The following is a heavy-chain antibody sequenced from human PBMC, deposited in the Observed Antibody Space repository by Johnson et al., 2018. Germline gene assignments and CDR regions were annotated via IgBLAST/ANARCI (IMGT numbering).Heavy chain of an antibody. CDR3: AKIRGEGYYYYMDV. CDR1: GFTFSSYG. D-gene: IGHD3-3*01. CDR2: VSYDGRNT. V-gene: IGHV3-30*18. Sequence: VQLVETGGGVVQPGRSLRLSCAASGFTFSSYGMHWVRQAPGTGLAWVAVVSYDGRNTYYADSVKGRFTISRDNSKNQLYLHMNSPRAEDTAGYYCAKIRGEGYYYYMDVWGKGTTVTVSS. J-gene: IGHJ6*03.